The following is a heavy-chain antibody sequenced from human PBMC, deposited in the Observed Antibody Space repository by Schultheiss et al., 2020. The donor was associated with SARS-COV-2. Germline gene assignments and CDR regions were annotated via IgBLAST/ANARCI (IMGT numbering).Heavy chain of an antibody. J-gene: IGHJ3*02. V-gene: IGHV4-4*07. CDR1: GGSISSYY. CDR3: ARERYALGIAAAGTSTFDI. Sequence: SETLSLTCTVSGGSISSYYWSWIRQPAGKGLEWIGRIYTSGSTYYNPSLKSRVTISIDTSKNQFSLKLSSVTAADTAVYYCARERYALGIAAAGTSTFDIWGQGTMVTVSS. D-gene: IGHD6-13*01. CDR2: IYTSGST.